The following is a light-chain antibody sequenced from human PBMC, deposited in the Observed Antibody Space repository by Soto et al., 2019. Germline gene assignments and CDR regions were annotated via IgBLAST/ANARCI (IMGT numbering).Light chain of an antibody. CDR3: QEYNSYSRFT. V-gene: IGKV1-5*03. CDR2: KAS. CDR1: QNVNSW. J-gene: IGKJ3*01. Sequence: DIQMTQSPSTLSASVGDRVVITCRASQNVNSWLAWYQQKPGKAPKLLIYKASSLESEVPSRFSGSGSGTEFTLTISCLQPYDFATYYCQEYNSYSRFTFGPGTKVDVK.